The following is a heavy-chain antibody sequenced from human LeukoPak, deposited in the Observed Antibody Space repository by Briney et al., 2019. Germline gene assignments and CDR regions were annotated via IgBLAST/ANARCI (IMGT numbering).Heavy chain of an antibody. CDR3: AKAASSSAYDAFDI. CDR2: IRYDGSNN. J-gene: IGHJ3*02. V-gene: IGHV3-30*02. Sequence: PGGSLRLSCAASGFTFSSYGMHWVRQAPGKGLERVAFIRYDGSNNYYADSVQGRFTISRDNSKNTLYLQMNSLRAEDTAVYYCAKAASSSAYDAFDIWGQGTMVTVSS. CDR1: GFTFSSYG. D-gene: IGHD2-15*01.